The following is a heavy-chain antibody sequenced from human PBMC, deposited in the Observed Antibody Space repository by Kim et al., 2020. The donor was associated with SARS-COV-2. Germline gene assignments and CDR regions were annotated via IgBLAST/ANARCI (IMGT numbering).Heavy chain of an antibody. CDR2: SGK. J-gene: IGHJ2*01. V-gene: IGHV3-7*01. CDR3: ARGLWSFDL. D-gene: IGHD3-3*01. Sequence: SGKGYVESVKGRFTISRDNAKNALYLQMNNLRVEDTAVYYCARGLWSFDLWGRGTLVTVSS.